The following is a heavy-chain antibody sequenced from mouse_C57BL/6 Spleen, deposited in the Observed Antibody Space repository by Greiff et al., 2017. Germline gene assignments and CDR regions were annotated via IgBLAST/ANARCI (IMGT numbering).Heavy chain of an antibody. CDR2: IDPSDSET. D-gene: IGHD3-2*02. Sequence: QVQLQQPGAELVRPGSSVKLSCKASGYTFTSYWMHWVKKRPIQGLECIGNIDPSDSETHYNQKFKDKATLTVDKSSSTAYMQLSSLTSEDSAVYYCARQLRLPYFDYWGQGTTLTVSS. J-gene: IGHJ2*01. V-gene: IGHV1-52*01. CDR3: ARQLRLPYFDY. CDR1: GYTFTSYW.